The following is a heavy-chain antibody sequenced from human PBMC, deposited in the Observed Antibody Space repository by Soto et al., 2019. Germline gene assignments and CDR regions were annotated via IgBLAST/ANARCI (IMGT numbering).Heavy chain of an antibody. V-gene: IGHV4-4*07. CDR2: IHTTDGT. J-gene: IGHJ4*02. CDR1: GGSISSYY. CDR3: ARALSSAAGLYFHF. D-gene: IGHD2-2*01. Sequence: SGTLSLTCTVSGGSISSYYWSWIRRPAGKEMEWIGRIHTTDGTNYNPSLKSRLTMSIDTSNNQFSLNLRFLTAADTAVYYCARALSSAAGLYFHFWGQGTLVTVSS.